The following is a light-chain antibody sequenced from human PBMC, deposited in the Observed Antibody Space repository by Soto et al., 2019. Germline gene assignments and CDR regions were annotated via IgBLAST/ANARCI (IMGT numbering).Light chain of an antibody. CDR1: QSVSSSY. J-gene: IGKJ1*01. V-gene: IGKV3-20*01. CDR3: QQYGSSSWT. CDR2: GTS. Sequence: EIVLTQSPGTLSLSPGERATLSCRASQSVSSSYLAWYQQKPGQAPRLLIYGTSSRATAIPDGFSGSGSGTDFTLTISRLGPEDFAVYYCQQYGSSSWTFGQGTKVEIK.